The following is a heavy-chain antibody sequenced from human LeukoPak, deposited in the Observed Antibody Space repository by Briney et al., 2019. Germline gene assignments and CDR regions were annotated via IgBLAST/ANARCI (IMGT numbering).Heavy chain of an antibody. V-gene: IGHV4-59*01. CDR3: ARDSFYYGSGSQPSYYYYYYMDV. CDR2: IYYSGST. Sequence: SETLSLTCTVSGGSISSYYWSWIRQPPGKGLEWIGYIYYSGSTNYNPSLESRVTISVDTSKNQFSLKLSSVTAADTAVYYCARDSFYYGSGSQPSYYYYYYMDVWGKGTTVTVSS. CDR1: GGSISSYY. J-gene: IGHJ6*03. D-gene: IGHD3-10*01.